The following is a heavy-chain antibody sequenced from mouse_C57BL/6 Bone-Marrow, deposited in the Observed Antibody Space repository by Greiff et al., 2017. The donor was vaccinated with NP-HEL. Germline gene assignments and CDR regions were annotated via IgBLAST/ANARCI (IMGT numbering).Heavy chain of an antibody. CDR3: ARTGDWYFDV. Sequence: DVMLVESGGGLVQPGGSLKLSCAASGFTFSDYYMYWVRQTPEKRLEWVAYISNGGGSTYYPDTVKGRFTISRDNAKNTLYLQMSRLKSEDTAMYYCARTGDWYFDVWGTGTTVTVSS. J-gene: IGHJ1*03. CDR1: GFTFSDYY. V-gene: IGHV5-12*01. CDR2: ISNGGGST.